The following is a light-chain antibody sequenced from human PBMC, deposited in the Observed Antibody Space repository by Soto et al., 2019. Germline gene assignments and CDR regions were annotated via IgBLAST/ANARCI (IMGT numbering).Light chain of an antibody. CDR2: RAX. V-gene: IGKV3-15*01. CDR1: QSVSSN. Sequence: EIMLTQSPAPLSLSPGERATLSCRASQSVSSNLAWYQQKPGQAPRLLXXRAXTRATGVPARFSGRGSGTDFTLTISGLQCEDFAVYYCQQYSNWPPWTFGPGTRLEI. J-gene: IGKJ5*01. CDR3: QQYSNWPPWT.